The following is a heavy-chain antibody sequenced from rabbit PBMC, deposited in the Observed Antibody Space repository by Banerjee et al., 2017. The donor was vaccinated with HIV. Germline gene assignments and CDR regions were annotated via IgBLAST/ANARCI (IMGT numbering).Heavy chain of an antibody. CDR3: ARGTTYGYGSNVWAYYFNL. J-gene: IGHJ4*01. D-gene: IGHD6-1*01. Sequence: QSLEESGGDLVKPGASLTLTCTASGIDFSSYYWICWVRQAPGRGLEWIACIDAGSSGTTYYASWAKGRFTISKTSSTTVTLQMTSLTAADTATYFCARGTTYGYGSNVWAYYFNLWGPGTLVTVS. CDR1: GIDFSSYYW. CDR2: IDAGSSGTT. V-gene: IGHV1S40*01.